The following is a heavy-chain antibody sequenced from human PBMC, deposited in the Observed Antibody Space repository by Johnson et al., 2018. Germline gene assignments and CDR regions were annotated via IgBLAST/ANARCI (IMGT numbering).Heavy chain of an antibody. CDR2: IYTGGAP. J-gene: IGHJ3*02. V-gene: IGHV3-66*02. CDR3: ASPRYGRSWYLFTQPHAFDI. D-gene: IGHD6-13*01. Sequence: VQLVVSGGGLVQPGGSXRLSCAASGFSVSSNYMSWVRQAPGKGLEWVSAIYTGGAPAYADSVTGRFTISRDPSKHTLFLQMKSLSPEDPALYYCASPRYGRSWYLFTQPHAFDIWGQGTMVTVSS. CDR1: GFSVSSNY.